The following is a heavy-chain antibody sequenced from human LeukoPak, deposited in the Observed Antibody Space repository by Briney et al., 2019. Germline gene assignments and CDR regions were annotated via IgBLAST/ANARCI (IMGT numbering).Heavy chain of an antibody. CDR2: IIPILGIA. J-gene: IGHJ4*02. D-gene: IGHD1-26*01. CDR3: AEGQGGSYDY. V-gene: IGHV1-69*04. CDR1: GGTFSSYA. Sequence: ASVKVSCKASGGTFSSYAIIWVRQAPGQGLEWMGRIIPILGIANYAQKFQGRVTITADKSTSTAYMELSSLRSEDTAVYYCAEGQGGSYDYWGQGTLVTVSS.